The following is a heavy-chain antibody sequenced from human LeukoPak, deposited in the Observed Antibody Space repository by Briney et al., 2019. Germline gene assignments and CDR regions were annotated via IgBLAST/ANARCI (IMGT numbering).Heavy chain of an antibody. D-gene: IGHD3-22*01. J-gene: IGHJ3*02. CDR3: AREDTMTGRAFDI. Sequence: ASVKVSCKASGYTFTGYYMHWVRQAPGQGLEWMGWINPNSGGTNYAQKFQGRVTLTRDTSISTAYMELSRLRSDDTAVYTCAREDTMTGRAFDIWGQGTMVTVSS. V-gene: IGHV1-2*02. CDR1: GYTFTGYY. CDR2: INPNSGGT.